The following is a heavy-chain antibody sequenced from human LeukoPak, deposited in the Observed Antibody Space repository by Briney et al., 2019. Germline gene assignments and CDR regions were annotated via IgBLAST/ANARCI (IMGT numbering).Heavy chain of an antibody. D-gene: IGHD4-11*01. CDR3: AKSVEHSNYRKFHD. J-gene: IGHJ4*02. V-gene: IGHV3-30-3*02. Sequence: PGGSLRLSCAASGFTLSSYAMHWVRQAPGKGLEWVAVISYDGSNKYYADSVKGRFTISRDNSKNTLYLQMKSLRVDDTAVYYCAKSVEHSNYRKFHDWGQGTLVTVSS. CDR2: ISYDGSNK. CDR1: GFTLSSYA.